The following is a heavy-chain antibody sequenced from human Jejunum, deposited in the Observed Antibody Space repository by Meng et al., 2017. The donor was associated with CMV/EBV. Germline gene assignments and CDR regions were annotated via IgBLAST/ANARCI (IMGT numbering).Heavy chain of an antibody. D-gene: IGHD3-16*01. CDR2: IITSGST. CDR1: GVSFTTYY. Sequence: LQAAGPGVENSSETLSCACTVSGVSFTTYYWGWIRQRTGKGLECIGRIITSGSTNYNPSLRSRVIMSVDTSKNQFFLKLRSVTDADTAVYFCAKGYGNSFEYWGQGSLVTVSS. J-gene: IGHJ4*02. V-gene: IGHV4-4*07. CDR3: AKGYGNSFEY.